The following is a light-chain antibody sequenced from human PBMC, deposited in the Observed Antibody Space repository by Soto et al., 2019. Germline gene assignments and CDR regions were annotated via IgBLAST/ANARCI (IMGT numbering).Light chain of an antibody. V-gene: IGLV2-14*01. CDR1: ISDVGGYNY. J-gene: IGLJ1*01. CDR2: GVS. Sequence: QSALTQPASVSGSPGQSITISCTGTISDVGGYNYVSWYQQHPGKAPKLIIYGVSNRPSGVSNRFSGSKSGNTASLTISGLQAEDEADYYCSSYTSSSTLYVFGTGTKLTVL. CDR3: SSYTSSSTLYV.